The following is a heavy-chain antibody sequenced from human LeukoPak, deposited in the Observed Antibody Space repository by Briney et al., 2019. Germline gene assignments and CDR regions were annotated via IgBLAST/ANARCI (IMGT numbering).Heavy chain of an antibody. V-gene: IGHV3-23*01. D-gene: IGHD3-3*01. CDR2: ISSTGGSA. Sequence: PGGSLRLSCAASGFTFSDYAMSWVRQAPGKGLEWVSVISSTGGSAFYADSVKGRFTISRDNSKNTLFLQMITLRAEDTAIYYCAKDRHGVTSGGQGTLVTVSS. J-gene: IGHJ4*02. CDR3: AKDRHGVTS. CDR1: GFTFSDYA.